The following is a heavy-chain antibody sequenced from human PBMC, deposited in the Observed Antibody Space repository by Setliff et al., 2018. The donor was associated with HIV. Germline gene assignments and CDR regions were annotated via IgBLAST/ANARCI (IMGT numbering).Heavy chain of an antibody. J-gene: IGHJ4*02. CDR2: ISSSGTTM. CDR3: ARDLRGTYNGYLHY. Sequence: GGSLRLSCEASGFSLSTYDMSWIRQAPGKGLEWISYISSSGTTMHYADSVKGRFTIFRDNAKNSLFLQMNSLRVEDTAVYFCARDLRGTYNGYLHYWGQGTLVTVSS. D-gene: IGHD2-15*01. CDR1: GFSLSTYD. V-gene: IGHV3-11*04.